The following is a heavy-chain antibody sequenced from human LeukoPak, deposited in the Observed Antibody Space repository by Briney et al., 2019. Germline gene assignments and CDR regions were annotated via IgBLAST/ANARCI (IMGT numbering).Heavy chain of an antibody. CDR1: GYTFTGYY. D-gene: IGHD1-1*01. J-gene: IGHJ4*02. Sequence: ASVKVSCKASGYTFTGYYMHCVLQAPGQGLEWMGWINPNSGGTNYAQKFQGRVTMTRDTSISTAYMELSRLRSDDTAVYYCARNPSTTGTKDYCGQGTLVTVSS. CDR3: ARNPSTTGTKDY. CDR2: INPNSGGT. V-gene: IGHV1-2*02.